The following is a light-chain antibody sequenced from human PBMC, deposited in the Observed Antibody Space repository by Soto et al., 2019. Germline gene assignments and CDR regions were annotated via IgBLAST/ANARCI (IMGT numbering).Light chain of an antibody. CDR2: LGS. CDR3: MQVRRTHPWT. CDR1: QSLLHSNGYNY. J-gene: IGKJ1*01. Sequence: DIVMTQSPLSLPVTPGEPASISCRSSQSLLHSNGYNYLDWYLQKPGQSPQLLIYLGSNRASGVPDRFSGSGSGTDFTMKISRVEAEDVGVYYCMQVRRTHPWTFGQGTKVEIK. V-gene: IGKV2-28*01.